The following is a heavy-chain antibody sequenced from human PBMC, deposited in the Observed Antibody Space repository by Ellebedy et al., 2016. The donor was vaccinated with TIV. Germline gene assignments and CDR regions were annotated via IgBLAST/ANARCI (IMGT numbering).Heavy chain of an antibody. D-gene: IGHD3-22*01. CDR1: GGDLSGYY. CDR2: VNHRGGA. CDR3: ARDYYYDSYGYYRPVFDY. J-gene: IGHJ4*02. V-gene: IGHV4-34*01. Sequence: SETLSLTCSVNGGDLSGYYWAWIRQPPGKGLGWIGEVNHRGGANYNPSLKSRVTISVDTSNGHFSLKLTSVTAADTAVYYCARDYYYDSYGYYRPVFDYWGQGALVTVSS.